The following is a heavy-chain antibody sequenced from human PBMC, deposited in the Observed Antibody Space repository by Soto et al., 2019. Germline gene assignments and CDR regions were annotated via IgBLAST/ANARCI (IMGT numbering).Heavy chain of an antibody. J-gene: IGHJ6*03. CDR3: AISFDYYYYMDV. Sequence: QSQTLSLTCAVYGGSFSGYYWSWIRQPPGKGLEWIGEINHSGSTNYNPSLKSRVTISVDTSKNQFSLKLSSVTAADTAVYYCAISFDYYYYMDVWGKGTTVTVSS. CDR1: GGSFSGYY. V-gene: IGHV4-34*01. CDR2: INHSGST.